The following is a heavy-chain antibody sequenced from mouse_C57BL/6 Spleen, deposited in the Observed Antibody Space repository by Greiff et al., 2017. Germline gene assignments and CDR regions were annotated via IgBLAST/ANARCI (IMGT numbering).Heavy chain of an antibody. V-gene: IGHV5-6*01. CDR2: ISSGGSYT. CDR3: ARLGTRAWFAY. J-gene: IGHJ3*01. D-gene: IGHD3-3*01. CDR1: GFTFSSYG. Sequence: EVQGVESGGDLVKPGGSLKLSCAASGFTFSSYGMSWVRQTPDKRLEWVATISSGGSYTYYPGSVKGRFTISRDNAKNTLYLQMSSLKSEDTAMYYCARLGTRAWFAYWGQGTLVTVSA.